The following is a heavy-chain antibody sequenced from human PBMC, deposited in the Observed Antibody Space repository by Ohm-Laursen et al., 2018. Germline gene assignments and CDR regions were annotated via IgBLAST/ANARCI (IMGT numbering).Heavy chain of an antibody. D-gene: IGHD5-18*01. J-gene: IGHJ4*02. CDR3: AREGYSYGYFMDY. CDR1: GGSIRTYF. Sequence: GTLSLTCTVSGGSIRTYFWSWIRQTAGKGLEWIGRISTSGKINYNPSLKSRVTMSVDTSKNQFSLKLSSVTAADTAVYYCAREGYSYGYFMDYWGQGTLVTVSS. CDR2: ISTSGKI. V-gene: IGHV4-4*07.